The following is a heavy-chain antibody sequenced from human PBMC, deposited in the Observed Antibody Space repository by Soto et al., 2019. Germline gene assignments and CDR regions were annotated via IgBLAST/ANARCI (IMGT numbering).Heavy chain of an antibody. Sequence: GGSLRLSCTASGFTFGDYAMSWFRQAPGKGLEWVGFIRSKAYGGTTEYAASVKGRFTISRDDSKSIAYLQMNSLKTEDTAVYYCTRVKYDYGDYFDYWGQGTLVTVSS. D-gene: IGHD4-17*01. J-gene: IGHJ4*02. CDR3: TRVKYDYGDYFDY. V-gene: IGHV3-49*03. CDR1: GFTFGDYA. CDR2: IRSKAYGGTT.